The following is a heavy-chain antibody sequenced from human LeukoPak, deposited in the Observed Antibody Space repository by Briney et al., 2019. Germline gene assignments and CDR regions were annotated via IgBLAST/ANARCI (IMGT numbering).Heavy chain of an antibody. V-gene: IGHV1-2*02. J-gene: IGHJ4*02. CDR2: LNTHSGGT. D-gene: IGHD5-12*01. CDR1: GCTFTGYY. Sequence: ASVKVSCKASGCTFTGYYLHWVRQAPGQGLEWMGWLNTHSGGTNYAQNFQGRVTMTRDTSISTAYLELSRLTSDDTAMYYCARVPSYSGQDHGGDYWGQGTLVTVSS. CDR3: ARVPSYSGQDHGGDY.